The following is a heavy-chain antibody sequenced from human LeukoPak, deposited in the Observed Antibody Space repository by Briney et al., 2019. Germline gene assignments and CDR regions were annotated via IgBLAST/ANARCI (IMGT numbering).Heavy chain of an antibody. CDR3: ARLAPPRVLWVDYNSYMEV. CDR2: ISGYNGHT. V-gene: IGHV1-18*01. CDR1: GYTFTSYG. D-gene: IGHD3-10*01. J-gene: IGHJ6*03. Sequence: GASVKVSCKASGYTFTSYGISWVRQAPGQGLERMGWISGYNGHTDYPQQFQGRVTMTTDTSTSTAYLELRSLTSDDTAVYYCARLAPPRVLWVDYNSYMEVWGKGTTVTVSS.